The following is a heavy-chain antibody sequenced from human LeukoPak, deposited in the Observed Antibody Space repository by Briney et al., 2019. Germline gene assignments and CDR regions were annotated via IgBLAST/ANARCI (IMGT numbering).Heavy chain of an antibody. Sequence: SETLSLTCTVSGGSISSGDYYWSWIRQPPGKGLEWIGYIYYSGSTYYNPSLKSRVTLSVDTSKNQFSLKLSSVTAADTAVYYCARAGGYCSGGSCYHFDYWGPGNPGHRLL. V-gene: IGHV4-30-4*08. CDR3: ARAGGYCSGGSCYHFDY. J-gene: IGHJ4*02. D-gene: IGHD2-15*01. CDR2: IYYSGST. CDR1: GGSISSGDYY.